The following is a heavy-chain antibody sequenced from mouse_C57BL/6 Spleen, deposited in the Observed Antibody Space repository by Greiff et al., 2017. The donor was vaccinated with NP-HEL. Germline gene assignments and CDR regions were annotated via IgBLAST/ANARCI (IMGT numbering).Heavy chain of an antibody. V-gene: IGHV1-39*01. CDR3: ARERHGYDGSYYFDY. CDR1: GYSFTDYN. D-gene: IGHD2-2*01. J-gene: IGHJ2*01. CDR2: INPNYGTT. Sequence: VQLKQSGPELVKPGASVKISCKASGYSFTDYNMNWVKQSNGKSLEWIGVINPNYGTTSYNPKFKGKATLTVALSSSTAYKQLNSLTSEDSAVYYCARERHGYDGSYYFDYWGQGTTLTVSS.